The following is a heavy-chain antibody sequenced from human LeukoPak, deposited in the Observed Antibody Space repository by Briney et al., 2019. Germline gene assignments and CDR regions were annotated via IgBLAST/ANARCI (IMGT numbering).Heavy chain of an antibody. D-gene: IGHD2-15*01. CDR2: ISSSSSTT. V-gene: IGHV3-48*01. Sequence: GGSLRLSCAASGFTFSSYIMNWVRQAPGKGLEWVSYISSSSSTTHYADSVKGRFTISRDNAKNSLYLQMNSLRAEDTAVYYCAREDSPHSALDYWGQGTLVTVSS. CDR1: GFTFSSYI. CDR3: AREDSPHSALDY. J-gene: IGHJ4*02.